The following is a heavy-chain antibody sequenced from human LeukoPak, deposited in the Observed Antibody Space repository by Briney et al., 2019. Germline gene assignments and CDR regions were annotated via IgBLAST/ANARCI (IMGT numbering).Heavy chain of an antibody. CDR1: GGSISSSSYY. CDR2: IYYSGST. Sequence: ASETLSLTCTVSGGSISSSSYYWGWIRQPPGKGLEGIVSIYYSGSTYYNPSLKSRVTISVDTSKNQFSLKLSSVTAADTAVYYCARRQLVHNLFDPWGQGTLVTVSS. CDR3: ARRQLVHNLFDP. V-gene: IGHV4-39*01. D-gene: IGHD6-13*01. J-gene: IGHJ5*02.